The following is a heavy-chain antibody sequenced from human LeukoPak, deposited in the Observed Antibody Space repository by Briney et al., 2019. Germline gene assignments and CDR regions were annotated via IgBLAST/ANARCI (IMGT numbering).Heavy chain of an antibody. Sequence: GGSLRLSCAASGFTVSSNFMSWVRQAPGKGLEWVSVIFGGGSTYYAESVKGRFTISRDTSKNTLHLQMNSLRAEGTAVYYCATWPGGWYGEDSWGQGTLVTVSS. CDR3: ATWPGGWYGEDS. J-gene: IGHJ4*02. D-gene: IGHD6-19*01. CDR2: IFGGGST. V-gene: IGHV3-53*01. CDR1: GFTVSSNF.